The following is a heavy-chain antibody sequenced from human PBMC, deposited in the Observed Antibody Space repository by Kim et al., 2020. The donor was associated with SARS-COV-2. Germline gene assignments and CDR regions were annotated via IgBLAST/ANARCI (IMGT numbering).Heavy chain of an antibody. Sequence: SVKVSCKVSGGTFSRGTFSSYAISWVRQAPGQGLEWMGRIVPILDNANYAQKFQGRVTITADKSTTTAFMELSSLRSEDTAVYYCARDTDYVGNFYYWYMDVWGKGTTVTVSS. V-gene: IGHV1-69*04. J-gene: IGHJ6*03. D-gene: IGHD3-10*02. CDR3: ARDTDYVGNFYYWYMDV. CDR2: IVPILDNA. CDR1: GGTFSRGTFSSYA.